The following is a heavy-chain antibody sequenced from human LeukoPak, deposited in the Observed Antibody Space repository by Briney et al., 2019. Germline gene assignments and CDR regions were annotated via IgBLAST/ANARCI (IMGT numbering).Heavy chain of an antibody. D-gene: IGHD2-15*01. Sequence: ASVTVSCKASGYTFTSYDINWVRQAPGQGLEWMGWMNPNSGNTAYAQKFQGRATMTRNTSISTAYMELSSLRSEDTAVYYCARGLGDCSGGSCYDAFDIWGQGTMVTVSS. J-gene: IGHJ3*02. CDR3: ARGLGDCSGGSCYDAFDI. V-gene: IGHV1-8*01. CDR1: GYTFTSYD. CDR2: MNPNSGNT.